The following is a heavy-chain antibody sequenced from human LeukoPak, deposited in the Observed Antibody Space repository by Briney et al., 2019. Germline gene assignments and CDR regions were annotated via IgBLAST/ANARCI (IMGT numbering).Heavy chain of an antibody. V-gene: IGHV4-59*08. CDR3: ATSRAPYYFDY. CDR1: GGSISSSY. J-gene: IGHJ4*02. D-gene: IGHD6-13*01. CDR2: IYYTGNT. Sequence: PSETLSLACTVSGGSISSSYWSWIRQSPRKGLEWIGYIYYTGNTNYSPSLKSRVTISVDTSRNQFSLKLSSVTAADTAVYYCATSRAPYYFDYWGQGTLVTVSS.